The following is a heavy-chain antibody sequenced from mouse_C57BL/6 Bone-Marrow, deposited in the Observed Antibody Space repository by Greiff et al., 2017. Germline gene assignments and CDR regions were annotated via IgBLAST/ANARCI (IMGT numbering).Heavy chain of an antibody. J-gene: IGHJ2*01. V-gene: IGHV5-6*01. CDR1: GFTFSSYG. CDR3: ARPIEPYYFDY. CDR2: ISSGGSYT. Sequence: EVQRVESGGDLVKPGGSLKLSCAASGFTFSSYGMSWVRQTPDKRLEWVATISSGGSYTYYPDSVKGRFTISRDNAKNTLYLQMSSLKSEDTAMYYCARPIEPYYFDYWGQGTTLTVSS.